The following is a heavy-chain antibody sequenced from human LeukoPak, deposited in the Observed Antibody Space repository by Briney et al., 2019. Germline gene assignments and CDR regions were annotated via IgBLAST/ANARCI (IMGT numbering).Heavy chain of an antibody. CDR1: GDSISAFYF. J-gene: IGHJ5*02. CDR3: ARSTTVKGWFDP. V-gene: IGHV4-39*07. D-gene: IGHD4-17*01. Sequence: SETLSLTCTVSGDSISAFYFWGWIRQPPGKGLEWIGTLYYSGTTYYNPSLKSRVTISIDTSKNQFSLKLRPVTAADTAVYYCARSTTVKGWFDPWGQGTLVTVSA. CDR2: LYYSGTT.